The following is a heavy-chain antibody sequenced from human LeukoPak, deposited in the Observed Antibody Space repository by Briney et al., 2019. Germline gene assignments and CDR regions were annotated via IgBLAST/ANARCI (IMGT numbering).Heavy chain of an antibody. Sequence: SETLSLTCTVSGGSISSYYWSWIRQPPGKGLEWIGYIYYSGSTNYNPSLKSRVIISVDTSKNQFSLKLSSVTAADTAVYYCARTRIFATYYYDSTTPPAAFDIWGQGTMVTVSS. V-gene: IGHV4-59*01. CDR1: GGSISSYY. D-gene: IGHD3-22*01. CDR2: IYYSGST. CDR3: ARTRIFATYYYDSTTPPAAFDI. J-gene: IGHJ3*02.